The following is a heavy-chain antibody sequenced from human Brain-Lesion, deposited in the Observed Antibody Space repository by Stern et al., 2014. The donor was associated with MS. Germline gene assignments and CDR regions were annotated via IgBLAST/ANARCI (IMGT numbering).Heavy chain of an antibody. J-gene: IGHJ6*02. Sequence: VQLVESGAEVKKPGASVKVSCKTSGYIFTGYYIHWVRPAPGQGLEWMAWINPNTGGTKYAQKCQGRVTMSRDTSISTAYVELSSLTSDDTAVYYCARDQRGITIFGVVTDYYYLGMDVWGQGTTVTVSS. CDR2: INPNTGGT. CDR3: ARDQRGITIFGVVTDYYYLGMDV. V-gene: IGHV1-2*02. D-gene: IGHD3-3*01. CDR1: GYIFTGYY.